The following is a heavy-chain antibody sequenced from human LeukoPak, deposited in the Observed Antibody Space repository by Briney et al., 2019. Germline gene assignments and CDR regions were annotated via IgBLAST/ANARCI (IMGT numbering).Heavy chain of an antibody. J-gene: IGHJ4*02. V-gene: IGHV3-74*01. CDR3: ARDDYGDYVFDY. D-gene: IGHD4-17*01. CDR2: INSDGSST. CDR1: GFTFSSYW. Sequence: PGGSLRLSCAASGFTFSSYWMHWVRQAPGKGLVWISRINSDGSSTSYADSVKGRFTISRDNAKNTLYLQMNSLRAEDTAVYYCARDDYGDYVFDYWGQGTLVTVSS.